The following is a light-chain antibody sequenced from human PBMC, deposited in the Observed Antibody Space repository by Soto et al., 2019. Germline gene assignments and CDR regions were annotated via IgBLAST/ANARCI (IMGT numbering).Light chain of an antibody. CDR1: SGHSSYA. Sequence: QLVLTQSPSASASLGASVKLTCTLSSGHSSYAIAWHQQQPEKGPRYLMKLNSDGSHSKGDGIPDRFSGSSSGAERYLTIASLQSAYEADYDCQTWGTGIWFFGGGTKLTVL. V-gene: IGLV4-69*01. CDR2: LNSDGSH. J-gene: IGLJ2*01. CDR3: QTWGTGIWF.